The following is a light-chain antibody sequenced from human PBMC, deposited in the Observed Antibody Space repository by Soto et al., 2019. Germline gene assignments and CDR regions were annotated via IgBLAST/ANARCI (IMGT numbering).Light chain of an antibody. CDR2: DAF. CDR3: QQRSDWPPIT. Sequence: EIVLTQSPATLSLSTGERATLSCRASRTVNNYLAWYQQKPGQAPRLLIYDAFFRDAGIPARFSGRGSGTDFTLTISSLEPEDFSVYFCQQRSDWPPITFVQGTRLERK. V-gene: IGKV3-11*01. CDR1: RTVNNY. J-gene: IGKJ5*01.